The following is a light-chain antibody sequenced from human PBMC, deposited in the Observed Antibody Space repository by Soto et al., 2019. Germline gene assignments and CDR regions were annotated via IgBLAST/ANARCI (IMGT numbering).Light chain of an antibody. CDR1: QSVSSSS. V-gene: IGKV3-20*01. CDR3: QQYRT. CDR2: EAS. Sequence: IVLTQSPRTLTLSTGERATLSCRASQSVSSSSLAWYQQNPGQAPRLLIYEASSRATGIPDRFSGSGSGTDFTLTISRLEPEDFAVYYCQQYRTFGQGTNVDI. J-gene: IGKJ1*01.